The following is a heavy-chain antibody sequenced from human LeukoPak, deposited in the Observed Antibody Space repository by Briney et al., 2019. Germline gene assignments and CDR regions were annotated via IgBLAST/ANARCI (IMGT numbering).Heavy chain of an antibody. D-gene: IGHD1-26*01. CDR1: GFTFSSYW. CDR2: IKEGGSEK. J-gene: IGHJ4*02. CDR3: ARGGSRGSLDN. V-gene: IGHV3-7*04. Sequence: GGSLRLSCAASGFTFSSYWMIWVRQAQGKGLEWVAHIKEGGSEKYYADSVEGRFTISRDNAKNSLYLEMNGLRVEDTAVYYCARGGSRGSLDNWGQGALVTVSS.